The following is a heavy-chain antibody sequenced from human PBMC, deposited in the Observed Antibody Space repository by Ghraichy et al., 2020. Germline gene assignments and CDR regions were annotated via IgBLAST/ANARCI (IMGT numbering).Heavy chain of an antibody. D-gene: IGHD4-23*01. Sequence: GVLNISCVGSGFTLSGYSMNWVRQSPGKGLEWVAYISSSSRTISYADSVKGRFTISRDNAQNSLYLQMNSLRDEDTALYYCARGATVVRFFYYDGMDVWGQGTTVTVSS. J-gene: IGHJ6*02. CDR2: ISSSSRTI. CDR3: ARGATVVRFFYYDGMDV. CDR1: GFTLSGYS. V-gene: IGHV3-48*02.